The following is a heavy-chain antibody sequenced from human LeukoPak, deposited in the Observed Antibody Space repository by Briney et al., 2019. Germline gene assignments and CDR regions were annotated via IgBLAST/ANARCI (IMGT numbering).Heavy chain of an antibody. CDR2: IYNSGST. V-gene: IGHV4-39*07. Sequence: SETLSLTCTVSGGSISSISYYWGWIRQPPGKGLEWIGTIYNSGSTYYNPSLKSRVTISVDTSKNQLSLTLSSVTAADTAVYYCARVGYYYYYMDVWGKGTTVTVSS. CDR1: GGSISSISYY. CDR3: ARVGYYYYYMDV. J-gene: IGHJ6*03.